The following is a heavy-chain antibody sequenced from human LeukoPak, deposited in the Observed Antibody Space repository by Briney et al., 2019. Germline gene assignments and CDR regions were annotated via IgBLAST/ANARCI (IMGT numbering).Heavy chain of an antibody. CDR3: AREGADSSTALDY. J-gene: IGHJ4*02. Sequence: GASVKVSCKASGYTFTGYYMHWVRQAPGQGLEWMGWINPNSGGTNYAQKFQGRVTMTRDTSISTAYMELSRLRSDDTAVYYCAREGADSSTALDYWGQGTLVTVSS. CDR2: INPNSGGT. D-gene: IGHD3-22*01. V-gene: IGHV1-2*02. CDR1: GYTFTGYY.